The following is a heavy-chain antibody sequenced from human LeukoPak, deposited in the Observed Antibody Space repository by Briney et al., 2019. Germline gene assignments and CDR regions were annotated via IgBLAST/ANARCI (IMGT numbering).Heavy chain of an antibody. CDR2: IYYSGST. CDR1: GGSISSYY. V-gene: IGHV4-59*01. Sequence: SETLSLTCTVSGGSISSYYWSWIRQPPGKGLEWIGYIYYSGSTNYNPSLKSRVTISVDTSKNQFSLKLSSVTAADTAVYYCAGASYDSSGVHWGQGTLVTVAS. J-gene: IGHJ4*02. CDR3: AGASYDSSGVH. D-gene: IGHD3-22*01.